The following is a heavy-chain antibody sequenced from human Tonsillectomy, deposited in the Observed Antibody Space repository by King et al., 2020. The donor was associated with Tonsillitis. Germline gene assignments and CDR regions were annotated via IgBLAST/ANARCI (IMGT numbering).Heavy chain of an antibody. V-gene: IGHV3-30-3*01. CDR1: GFTFSNYA. D-gene: IGHD6-13*01. CDR3: ARDVGLGVTAAGSLDS. J-gene: IGHJ5*01. CDR2: VSHDGNNK. Sequence: VQLVESGGGVVQPGRSLRLSCAASGFTFSNYAVHWVRQAPGKGLEWVAIVSHDGNNKYYADSVKGRFTISRDNAKNTLYLQMKSLRPEDTAVYYCARDVGLGVTAAGSLDSWGQGTLVTVSS.